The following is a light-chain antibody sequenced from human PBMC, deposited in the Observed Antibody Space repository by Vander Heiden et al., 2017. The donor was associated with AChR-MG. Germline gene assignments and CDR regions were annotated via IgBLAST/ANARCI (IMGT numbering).Light chain of an antibody. CDR1: SSNIGSNT. CDR2: TNN. J-gene: IGLJ2*01. Sequence: QSVLTQPPSASGAPGQRVTISCSGSSSNIGSNTVNWHQQLPGMAPRLLMFTNNQRPSGVPDRFSGSKSGTSASLAISGLQSEDEGDYYCSTWDDRLNGVVFGGGTKLTGL. V-gene: IGLV1-44*01. CDR3: STWDDRLNGVV.